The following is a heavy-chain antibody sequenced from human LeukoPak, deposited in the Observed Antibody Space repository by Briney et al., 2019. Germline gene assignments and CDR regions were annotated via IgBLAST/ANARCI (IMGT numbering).Heavy chain of an antibody. CDR3: AKVGSGWYGIDY. V-gene: IGHV3-30*02. D-gene: IGHD6-19*01. Sequence: GGSLRLSCAASGFTFGTYDMQWVRQAPGKGLEWVTFIRYDGTHQDYADSVKGRFTISRDNSKNIVYVQMNALRVEDTAIYYCAKVGSGWYGIDYWGQGTLVTVSS. CDR1: GFTFGTYD. CDR2: IRYDGTHQ. J-gene: IGHJ4*02.